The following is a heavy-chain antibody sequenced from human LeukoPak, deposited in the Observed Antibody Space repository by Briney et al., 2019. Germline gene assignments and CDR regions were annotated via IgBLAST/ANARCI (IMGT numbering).Heavy chain of an antibody. D-gene: IGHD4-17*01. CDR1: GFTFSRHW. Sequence: GGSLRLSCAASGFTFSRHWMSWVRQAPGKGLEWVANIKQDGSQYYVDSVKGRFIISRDNAKNSLYLQMNSLRAEDTSVYSCARGPDYGDSFEYLAYWGLGTLVTVSS. J-gene: IGHJ4*02. CDR2: IKQDGSQ. CDR3: ARGPDYGDSFEYLAY. V-gene: IGHV3-7*01.